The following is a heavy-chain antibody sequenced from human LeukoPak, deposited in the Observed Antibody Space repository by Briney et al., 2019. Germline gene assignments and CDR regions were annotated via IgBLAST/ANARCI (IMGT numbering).Heavy chain of an antibody. CDR2: INPSGGST. D-gene: IGHD1-1*01. Sequence: ASVKVSCKASGYTFTSYYMHWARQAPGQGLEWMGMINPSGGSTSNAQKFQGRVTMTGDTSTSTVYMELSRLRSDDTAVYYCARGQGTGLSTGGDYWGQGTLVTVSS. CDR1: GYTFTSYY. CDR3: ARGQGTGLSTGGDY. J-gene: IGHJ4*02. V-gene: IGHV1-46*01.